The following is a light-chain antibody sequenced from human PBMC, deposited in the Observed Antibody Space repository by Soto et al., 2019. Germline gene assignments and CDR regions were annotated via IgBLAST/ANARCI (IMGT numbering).Light chain of an antibody. J-gene: IGKJ1*01. CDR3: QHHNSYSQT. CDR1: QSNRYY. Sequence: IQLTQSPPTLSASVGDRVTKTCRASQSNRYYLAWYQQMPGKAPKLLIYGASSLQSGVPSRFSGSGSGTEFTLIICSLQPDDFATYFCQHHNSYSQTFGQGTKV. V-gene: IGKV1-5*01. CDR2: GAS.